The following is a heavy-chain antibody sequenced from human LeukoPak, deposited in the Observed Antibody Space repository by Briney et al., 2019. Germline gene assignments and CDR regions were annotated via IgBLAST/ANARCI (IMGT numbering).Heavy chain of an antibody. J-gene: IGHJ4*02. D-gene: IGHD2-21*02. CDR1: SGSISSYY. CDR2: IYSSGST. CDR3: ARHYCGGDCYTRFDY. Sequence: SETLSLTCTVSSGSISSYYWSWIRQPPAKGLEWIGYIYSSGSTKYNPSLKSRVTISVDTPNNQFSLKLSSVTAADTAVYYCARHYCGGDCYTRFDYWGQGTLVTVSS. V-gene: IGHV4-59*08.